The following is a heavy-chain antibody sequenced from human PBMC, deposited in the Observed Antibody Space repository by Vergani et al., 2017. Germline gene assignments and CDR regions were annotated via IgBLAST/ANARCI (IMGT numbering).Heavy chain of an antibody. D-gene: IGHD3-22*01. CDR2: IYYSGST. J-gene: IGHJ5*02. Sequence: QVQLQESGPGLVKPSETLSLTCTVSGGSISSYYWSWIRQPPGKGLEWIGYIYYSGSTNYNPSLKSRVTISVDTSKNQFALKLSSVTAADTAVYYCAREKDYDSSGYYLNNWFDPWGQGTLVTVSS. CDR3: AREKDYDSSGYYLNNWFDP. CDR1: GGSISSYY. V-gene: IGHV4-59*12.